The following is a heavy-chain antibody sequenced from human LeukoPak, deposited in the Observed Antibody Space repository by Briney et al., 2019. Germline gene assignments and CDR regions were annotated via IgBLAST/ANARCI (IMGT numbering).Heavy chain of an antibody. D-gene: IGHD4-17*01. CDR2: IIPIFGTA. V-gene: IGHV1-69*05. CDR1: GGTFSSYA. CDR3: AREGDYVVFDY. Sequence: SVKVSCKASGGTFSSYAISWVRQAPGQGLEWMGGIIPIFGTANYAQKLQGRVTMTTDTSTSTAYMELRSLRSDDTAVYYCAREGDYVVFDYWGQGTLVTVSS. J-gene: IGHJ4*02.